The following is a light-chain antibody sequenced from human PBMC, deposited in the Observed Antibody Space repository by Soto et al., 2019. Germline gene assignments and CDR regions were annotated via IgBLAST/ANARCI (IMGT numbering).Light chain of an antibody. V-gene: IGKV3-20*01. CDR2: GAS. J-gene: IGKJ2*01. CDR3: QQYAGSVVA. Sequence: EIVLTQSPGTLSLSPGERASLSCRASQSVSRSFLAWYQQKPGQAPRLLIYGASSRATGIPDRFSGSGSGTDVTLTISRLEPEDLAVYYCQQYAGSVVAVGLGTRLDIK. CDR1: QSVSRSF.